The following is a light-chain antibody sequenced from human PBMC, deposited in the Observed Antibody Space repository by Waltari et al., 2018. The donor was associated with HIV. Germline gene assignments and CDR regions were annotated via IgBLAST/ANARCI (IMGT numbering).Light chain of an antibody. V-gene: IGLV2-18*02. CDR2: DVN. CDR3: SSYTTTTARV. J-gene: IGLJ1*01. CDR1: NNDICTLDP. Sequence: QSALTLPPAGSGSPGHSVTFPCTGSNNDICTLDPACWYHTTPGTAPKLIIYDVNSRPSGVPDRFSGSKSGNTASLTISGLQAEDDGDYYCSSYTTTTARVFGTGTKVTVL.